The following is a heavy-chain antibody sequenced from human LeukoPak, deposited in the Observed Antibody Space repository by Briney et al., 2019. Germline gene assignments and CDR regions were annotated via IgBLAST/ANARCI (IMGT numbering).Heavy chain of an antibody. Sequence: ASVKVSCKPSGYTFTSYGISWVRQAPGQGLEWMGWISAYNGNTNYAQKLQGRVTMTTDTSTSTAYMELRSLRSDDTAVYYCARVPCSGGSCYSHPNYWGQGTLVTVSS. V-gene: IGHV1-18*01. CDR3: ARVPCSGGSCYSHPNY. D-gene: IGHD2-15*01. J-gene: IGHJ4*02. CDR2: ISAYNGNT. CDR1: GYTFTSYG.